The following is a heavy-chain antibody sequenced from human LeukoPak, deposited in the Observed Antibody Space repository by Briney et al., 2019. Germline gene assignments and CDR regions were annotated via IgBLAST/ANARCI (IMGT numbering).Heavy chain of an antibody. CDR2: FDPEDGET. D-gene: IGHD3-22*01. CDR3: ATVGDYYDSSGYYYVGAFDI. CDR1: GYTLTELS. Sequence: ASVKVSCKVSGYTLTELSMHWVRQAPGKGLEWMGGFDPEDGETNYAQQFQGRVTMTEDTSTDTAYMELSSLRSEDTAVYYCATVGDYYDSSGYYYVGAFDIWGQGTMVTVSS. J-gene: IGHJ3*02. V-gene: IGHV1-24*01.